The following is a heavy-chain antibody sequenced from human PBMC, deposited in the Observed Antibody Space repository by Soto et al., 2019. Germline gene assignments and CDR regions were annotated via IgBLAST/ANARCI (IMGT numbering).Heavy chain of an antibody. CDR2: IIPIFGTA. Sequence: QVQLVQSGAEVKKPGSSVKVSCKASGGTFSSYAISWVRQAPGQGLEWMGGIIPIFGTANYAQKFQGRVTITADESTSTAYMELSRLRSDDTAVYYCARDRYSSSWPNYYYHGMDVWGQGTTVTVSS. CDR1: GGTFSSYA. V-gene: IGHV1-69*01. D-gene: IGHD6-13*01. CDR3: ARDRYSSSWPNYYYHGMDV. J-gene: IGHJ6*02.